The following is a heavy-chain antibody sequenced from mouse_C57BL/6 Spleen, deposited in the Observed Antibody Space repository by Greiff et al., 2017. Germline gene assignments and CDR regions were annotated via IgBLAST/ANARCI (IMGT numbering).Heavy chain of an antibody. J-gene: IGHJ2*01. Sequence: QVQLQQSGAELVKPGASVKISCKASGYAFSSYWMNWVKQRPGKGLEWIGQIYPGDGATNYNGKFKGKATLTADKSSSTAYMQLSSLTSEDSAVYVCARNYCSLYYFDYWSQGTTLTVSS. CDR1: GYAFSSYW. CDR2: IYPGDGAT. D-gene: IGHD1-1*01. V-gene: IGHV1-80*01. CDR3: ARNYCSLYYFDY.